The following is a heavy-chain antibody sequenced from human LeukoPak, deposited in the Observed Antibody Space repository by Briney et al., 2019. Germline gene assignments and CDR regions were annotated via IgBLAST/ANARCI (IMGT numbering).Heavy chain of an antibody. J-gene: IGHJ4*02. CDR2: ISGSGGST. CDR3: VGSHHFWSGSRD. Sequence: GGSLRLSCAASGFTFSTYAMSWVRQAPGKGLEWVSSISGSGGSTYYADSVKGRFTISRDNSKNTLYLQMNSLRAEDTAVYYWVGSHHFWSGSRDLGQGTLVTVSS. CDR1: GFTFSTYA. D-gene: IGHD3-3*02. V-gene: IGHV3-23*01.